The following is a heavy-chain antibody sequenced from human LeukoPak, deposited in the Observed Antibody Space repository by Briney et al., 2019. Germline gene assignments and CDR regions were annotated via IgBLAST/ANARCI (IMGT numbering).Heavy chain of an antibody. CDR1: GGSISSRSYY. V-gene: IGHV4-39*07. J-gene: IGHJ6*03. CDR3: ARVGGYDFWSGYSSAEYYYYYMDV. D-gene: IGHD3-3*01. Sequence: SETLSLTCTVSGGSISSRSYYWGWIRQPPGKGLEWIGSIYYSGSTYYNPSLKSRVTISVDTSKNQFSLKLSSVTAADTAVYYCARVGGYDFWSGYSSAEYYYYYMDVWGKGTTVTVSS. CDR2: IYYSGST.